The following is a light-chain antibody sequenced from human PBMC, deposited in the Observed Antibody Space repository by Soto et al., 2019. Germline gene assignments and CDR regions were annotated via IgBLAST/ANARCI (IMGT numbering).Light chain of an antibody. CDR3: QQYDSYSWT. Sequence: DIQMTQYPSSLSASVGASVTITCRASQGISNYLAWYQQKPGKVPKLLIYAASTLQSGVPSRFSGSGSGTEFTLTISSLQPDDFATYDCQQYDSYSWTFGQGTKVDIK. J-gene: IGKJ1*01. CDR1: QGISNY. CDR2: AAS. V-gene: IGKV1-27*01.